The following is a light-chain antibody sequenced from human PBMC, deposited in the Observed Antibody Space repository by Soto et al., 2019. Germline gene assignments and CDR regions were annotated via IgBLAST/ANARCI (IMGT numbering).Light chain of an antibody. Sequence: QSALTQPASVSGSPGQSITISCTGTSSDVGSYNLVSWNQQHPGKAPKLMIYEVSKRPSGVSNRFSGSKSGNTASLTISGLQAEDEADYYCCSYAGSSTFEWVFGGGTKLTVL. J-gene: IGLJ3*02. CDR1: SSDVGSYNL. V-gene: IGLV2-23*02. CDR2: EVS. CDR3: CSYAGSSTFEWV.